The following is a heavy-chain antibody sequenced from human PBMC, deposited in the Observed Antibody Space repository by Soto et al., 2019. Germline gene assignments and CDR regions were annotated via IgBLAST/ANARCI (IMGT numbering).Heavy chain of an antibody. CDR1: GYTITSYG. D-gene: IGHD6-13*01. CDR2: ISAYNGNT. CDR3: ATARYSSSWDLPYYFDY. V-gene: IGHV1-18*01. J-gene: IGHJ4*02. Sequence: GASVKPSSKASGYTITSYGISWVRQDPGQGLEWMGWISAYNGNTNYAQKLQGRVTMTTDTSTSTAYMELSSLRSEDTAVYYCATARYSSSWDLPYYFDYWGQGTLVTVSS.